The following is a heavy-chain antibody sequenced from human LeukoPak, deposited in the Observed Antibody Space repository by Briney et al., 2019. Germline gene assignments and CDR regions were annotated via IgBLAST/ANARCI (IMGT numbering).Heavy chain of an antibody. D-gene: IGHD6-13*01. V-gene: IGHV3-30-3*01. CDR2: ISYDGSNK. CDR3: ARDIAAAGTRAFDI. CDR1: GFTFSSYA. J-gene: IGHJ3*02. Sequence: PGRSPGLSCAASGFTFSSYAMHWVRQAPGKGLEWVAVISYDGSNKYYADSVKGRFTISRDNAKNSLYLQMNSLRAEDTAVYYCARDIAAAGTRAFDIWGQGTMVTVSS.